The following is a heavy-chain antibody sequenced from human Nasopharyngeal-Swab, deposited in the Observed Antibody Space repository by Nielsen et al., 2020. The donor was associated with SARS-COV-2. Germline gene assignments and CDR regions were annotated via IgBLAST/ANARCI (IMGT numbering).Heavy chain of an antibody. CDR2: IDWDYDK. CDR3: ARSTSSIAVAVNFDY. Sequence: SGPTLVKPTQTLTLTCPFSGFSLSTSGMCVIWIRHPPENALELLALIDWDYDKYYSTSLKTRLTISKDTSKNQVVLTMTNMDPVDTATYYCARSTSSIAVAVNFDYWGQGTLVTVSS. D-gene: IGHD6-19*01. V-gene: IGHV2-70*01. CDR1: GFSLSTSGMC. J-gene: IGHJ4*02.